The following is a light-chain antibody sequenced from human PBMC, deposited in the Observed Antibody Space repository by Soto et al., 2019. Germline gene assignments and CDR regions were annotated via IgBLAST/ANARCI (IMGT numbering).Light chain of an antibody. Sequence: EIVLTQSPGTLSLSPGERATLSCRASQSVSSNYVAWYQQKPGQAPRLLIYGASSRATGIPDRFSGSGSGTDFTLTSIRLEPEDFAVYYGQQYGSSAGTFGQGTKVEIK. J-gene: IGKJ1*01. V-gene: IGKV3-20*01. CDR2: GAS. CDR1: QSVSSNY. CDR3: QQYGSSAGT.